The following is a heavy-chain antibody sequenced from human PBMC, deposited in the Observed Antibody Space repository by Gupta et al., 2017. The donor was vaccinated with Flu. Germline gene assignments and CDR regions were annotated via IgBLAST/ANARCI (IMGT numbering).Heavy chain of an antibody. V-gene: IGHV4-39*01. CDR1: GVSVKLSSFC. D-gene: IGHD5-12*01. Sequence: QVQLQESGPGLVKPSETLSLSCSVSGVSVKLSSFCWAWVRQSPGRGLEWIGTIYYSGATVYNPSLSSRLSMTIDPSKNQFSMEVTSVTDTDAAMYYCARVVDGYRRIDFDYWGRGTLVTVSS. CDR3: ARVVDGYRRIDFDY. CDR2: IYYSGAT. J-gene: IGHJ4*02.